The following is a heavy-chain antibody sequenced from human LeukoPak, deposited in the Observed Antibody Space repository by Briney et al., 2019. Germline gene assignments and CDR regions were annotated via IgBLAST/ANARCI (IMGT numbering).Heavy chain of an antibody. V-gene: IGHV3-53*01. J-gene: IGHJ6*02. CDR1: GFTVSSNY. D-gene: IGHD5-12*01. CDR2: FYGGGRT. CDR3: ARAGWLRFTTTEELDLDV. Sequence: PGGSLRLSCAASGFTVSSNYMSWVRQAPGKGLEWVSVFYGGGRTYYADSAKGRFTISRDNFKNTLYLQMNSVRPEDTAVYYCARAGWLRFTTTEELDLDVWGQGTTVTVSS.